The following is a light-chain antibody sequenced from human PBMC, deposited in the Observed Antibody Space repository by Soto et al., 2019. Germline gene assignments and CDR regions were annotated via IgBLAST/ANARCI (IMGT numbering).Light chain of an antibody. CDR1: QSISSSS. J-gene: IGKJ1*01. CDR3: QQDYNA. V-gene: IGKV3D-7*01. CDR2: GAS. Sequence: PGEKGTLSCRASQSISSSSLTWSQKKPGQAPRLLRYGASTRATSIPSRFSGSGSGTDFTLTISSLQPEDFAVYYWQQDYNAFGQGTKVEIK.